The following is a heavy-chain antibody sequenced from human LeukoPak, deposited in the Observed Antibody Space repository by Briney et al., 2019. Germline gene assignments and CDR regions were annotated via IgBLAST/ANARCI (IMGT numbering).Heavy chain of an antibody. CDR1: GGSISSSNYY. CDR3: ARGLKQQLVYFDY. V-gene: IGHV4-39*07. D-gene: IGHD6-13*01. CDR2: INHSGST. J-gene: IGHJ4*02. Sequence: SETLSLTCTVSGGSISSSNYYWSWIRQPPGKGLEWIGEINHSGSTNYNPSLKSRVTISVDTSKNQFSLKLSSVTAADTAVYYCARGLKQQLVYFDYWGQGTLVTVSS.